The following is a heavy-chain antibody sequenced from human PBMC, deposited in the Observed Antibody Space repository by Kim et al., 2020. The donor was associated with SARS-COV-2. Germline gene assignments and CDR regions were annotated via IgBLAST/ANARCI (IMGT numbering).Heavy chain of an antibody. V-gene: IGHV3-7*01. J-gene: IGHJ4*02. CDR2: INQHGSDK. CDR3: ATKEY. Sequence: GGSLRLSCAASGFTFSNSWIHWVRQAPGKGPEWLATINQHGSDKYYVDSVKGRFTISRDNAKSSLFLQMHSLRADDPAVYYCATKEYWGQGTLVTVSS. CDR1: GFTFSNSW.